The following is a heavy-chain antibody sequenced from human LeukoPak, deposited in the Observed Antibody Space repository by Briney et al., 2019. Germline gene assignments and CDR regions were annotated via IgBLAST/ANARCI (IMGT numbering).Heavy chain of an antibody. CDR3: TRKTGGSSDFY. Sequence: PSETLSLTCAVSAYSISSNNWWGWIRQPPGKGLEWIGYIFHSGSTYYNPSLKSRVTMSVDTSKNQFSLRLSSVTAVDTAVYYYTRKTGGSSDFYWGQGTLVTVSS. D-gene: IGHD6-19*01. CDR1: AYSISSNNW. J-gene: IGHJ4*02. CDR2: IFHSGST. V-gene: IGHV4-28*01.